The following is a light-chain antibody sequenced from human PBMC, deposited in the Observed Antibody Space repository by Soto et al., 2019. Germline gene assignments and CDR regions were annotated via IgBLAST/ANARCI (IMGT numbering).Light chain of an antibody. V-gene: IGLV4-60*03. Sequence: QLVLTQSSSDSASPGSSVKLTCTLSSGHSNYMIAWHQQQPGKAPRFLMKLEGSGSYNKGSGVPDRFSGSSSGADRYLTISNLQSEDEADYYCETWNTDTRVFGGGTQLTVL. CDR3: ETWNTDTRV. J-gene: IGLJ2*01. CDR1: SGHSNYM. CDR2: LEGSGSY.